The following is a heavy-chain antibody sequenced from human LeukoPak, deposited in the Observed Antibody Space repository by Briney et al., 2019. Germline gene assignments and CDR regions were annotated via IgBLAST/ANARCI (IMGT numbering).Heavy chain of an antibody. CDR1: GGSFSGYY. CDR3: ARYYYESSGYYVLDY. D-gene: IGHD3-22*01. J-gene: IGHJ4*02. V-gene: IGHV4-59*01. CDR2: TYYSGST. Sequence: SETLSLTCAVYGGSFSGYYWSWIRQPPGKGLEWIGYTYYSGSTNYNPSLKSRVTISVDTSKNQFSLKLSSVTAADTAVYYCARYYYESSGYYVLDYWGQGTLVTVSS.